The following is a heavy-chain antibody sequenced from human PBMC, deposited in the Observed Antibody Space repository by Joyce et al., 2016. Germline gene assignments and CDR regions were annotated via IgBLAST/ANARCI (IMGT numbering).Heavy chain of an antibody. V-gene: IGHV3-9*01. CDR2: INWNSGSI. CDR1: GFTFDDYA. J-gene: IGHJ6*02. D-gene: IGHD3-10*01. Sequence: EVQLVESGGGLVQPGRSLRLSCAASGFTFDDYAMHWVRQGPGKGLEWVSGINWNSGSIGYAGSVKGRFTISRDNAKNSLYLQMNSLRAEDTALYYCAKGRGVNYYYYGMDVWGQGTTVTVSS. CDR3: AKGRGVNYYYYGMDV.